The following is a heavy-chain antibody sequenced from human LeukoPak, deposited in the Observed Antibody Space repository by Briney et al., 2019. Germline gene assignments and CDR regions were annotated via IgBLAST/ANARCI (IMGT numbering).Heavy chain of an antibody. Sequence: PGGSLRLSCAASGFTFSSYAMHWVRQAPGKGLEWVAVISYDGSNKYYADSVKGRFTISRDNSKNTLYLQMNSLRAEDTAVYYCARVVSWGQGTLVTVFS. CDR2: ISYDGSNK. J-gene: IGHJ5*02. V-gene: IGHV3-30-3*01. CDR1: GFTFSSYA. CDR3: ARVVS. D-gene: IGHD2-15*01.